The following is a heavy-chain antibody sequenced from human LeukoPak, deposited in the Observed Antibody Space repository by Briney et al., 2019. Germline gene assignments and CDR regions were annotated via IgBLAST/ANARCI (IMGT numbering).Heavy chain of an antibody. CDR1: GYTFTSYS. D-gene: IGHD2-21*01. V-gene: IGHV1-18*01. Sequence: ASVKVSCKASGYTFTSYSISWVRQAPGQGLEWMGWISAYNGNTNYAQKLQGRVTMTTDTSTSTAYMELRSLRSDDTAVYYCARGAPYCGGDCYSFWGQGTLVTVSS. CDR2: ISAYNGNT. J-gene: IGHJ4*02. CDR3: ARGAPYCGGDCYSF.